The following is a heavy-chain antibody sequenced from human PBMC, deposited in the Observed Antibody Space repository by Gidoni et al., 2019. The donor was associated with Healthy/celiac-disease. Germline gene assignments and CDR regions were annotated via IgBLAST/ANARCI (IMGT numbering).Heavy chain of an antibody. V-gene: IGHV4-34*01. Sequence: QVQLQQCGAGLLKPSETLSPTCAVYGGSFSGYYWSWIRQPPGKGLEWIGEINHSGSTNYNPSLKSRVTISVDTSKNQFSLKLSSVTAADTAVYYCARGLGDSSVQRRGLGYWGQGTLVTVSS. CDR1: GGSFSGYY. D-gene: IGHD3-22*01. J-gene: IGHJ4*02. CDR2: INHSGST. CDR3: ARGLGDSSVQRRGLGY.